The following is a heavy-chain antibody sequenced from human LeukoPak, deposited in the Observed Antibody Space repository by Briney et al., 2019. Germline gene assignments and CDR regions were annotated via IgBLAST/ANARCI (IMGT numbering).Heavy chain of an antibody. V-gene: IGHV4-59*08. D-gene: IGHD6-19*01. CDR1: GGSISSYY. CDR3: ARHLIAVAGTLGGFDY. Sequence: SETLSLTCTVSGGSISSYYWSWIRQPPGKGLEWIGYIYYSGSTNYNPSLKSRVTISVDTSKNQFSLKLSSVTAANTAVYYCARHLIAVAGTLGGFDYWGQGTLVTVSS. J-gene: IGHJ4*02. CDR2: IYYSGST.